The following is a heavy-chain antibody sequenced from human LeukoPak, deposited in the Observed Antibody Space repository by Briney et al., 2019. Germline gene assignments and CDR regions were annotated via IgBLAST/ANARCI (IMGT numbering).Heavy chain of an antibody. CDR1: GDSVSSSPYY. J-gene: IGHJ5*02. Sequence: PSETLSLTCSVSGDSVSSSPYYWGWIRQPPGKGLEWIGNTFSTSTLYNAFLRSRVTILVDTSKNQFSLKLTSATAADTAIYYCARYKFHNYFDPWGQGTLVVVSS. V-gene: IGHV4-61*01. CDR2: TFSTST. D-gene: IGHD5-24*01. CDR3: ARYKFHNYFDP.